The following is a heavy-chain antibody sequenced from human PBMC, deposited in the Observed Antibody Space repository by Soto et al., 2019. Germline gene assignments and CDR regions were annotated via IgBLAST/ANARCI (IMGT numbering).Heavy chain of an antibody. V-gene: IGHV4-59*08. J-gene: IGHJ4*02. D-gene: IGHD3-9*01. Sequence: SETLSLTCTVSGGSISSYYWSWIRQPPGKGLEWFGYIYYSGSTNYNPSLKSRVTISVDTSKNQFSLKLSSVTAADTAVYYCASQGITYYDILTGYYPHYFDYWGQGTLVTVSS. CDR3: ASQGITYYDILTGYYPHYFDY. CDR2: IYYSGST. CDR1: GGSISSYY.